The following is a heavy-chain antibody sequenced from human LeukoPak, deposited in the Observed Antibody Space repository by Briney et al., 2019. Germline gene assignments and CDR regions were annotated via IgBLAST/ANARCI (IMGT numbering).Heavy chain of an antibody. CDR2: ISHEGSSK. D-gene: IGHD6-19*01. CDR3: ARTREQWQVLDY. Sequence: GGSLRLSCAASGFSFGSYGMHWVRQAPGKGLEWVAVISHEGSSKYYADSVKGRFTISRDNSKNMVYLQMNSLRVEDTAVYYCARTREQWQVLDYWGQRTLVTVSS. J-gene: IGHJ4*02. CDR1: GFSFGSYG. V-gene: IGHV3-30*03.